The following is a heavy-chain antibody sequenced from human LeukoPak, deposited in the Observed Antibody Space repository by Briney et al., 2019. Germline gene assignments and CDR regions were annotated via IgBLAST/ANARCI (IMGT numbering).Heavy chain of an antibody. CDR2: IYSGGST. V-gene: IGHV3-66*01. Sequence: GGSLRLSCTASGFTFSSYAMSWVRQAPGKGLEWVSVIYSGGSTYYADSVKGRFTISRDNSKNTLYLQMNSLRAEDTAVYYCARMVTGSYLDYWGQGTLVTVSS. J-gene: IGHJ4*02. CDR3: ARMVTGSYLDY. D-gene: IGHD1-26*01. CDR1: GFTFSSYA.